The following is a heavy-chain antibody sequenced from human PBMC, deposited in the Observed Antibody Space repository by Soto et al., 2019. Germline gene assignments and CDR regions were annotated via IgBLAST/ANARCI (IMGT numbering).Heavy chain of an antibody. CDR2: IIPIFGTA. J-gene: IGHJ6*02. V-gene: IGHV1-69*06. CDR3: ARVDAPTGTTRYYYGMDV. D-gene: IGHD1-7*01. CDR1: GGTFSSYA. Sequence: EASVKVSCKASGGTFSSYAISWVRQAPGQGLEWMGGIIPIFGTANYAQKFQGRVTITADKSTSTAYMELSSLRSEDTAVYYCARVDAPTGTTRYYYGMDVWGQGTTVTVSS.